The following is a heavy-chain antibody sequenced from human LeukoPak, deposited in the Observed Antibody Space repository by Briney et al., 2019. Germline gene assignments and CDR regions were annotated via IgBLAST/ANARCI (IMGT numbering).Heavy chain of an antibody. CDR3: PHSAGGVEWELLVYCDI. J-gene: IGHJ3*02. V-gene: IGHV3-15*01. CDR1: GVTFCNAW. Sequence: PGGAPRLSCAASGVTFCNAWMSWGRHALEEGGEWGVRIISKTDGVTTDYASPVKGIFPISRDDSKHTLYLQMNSLKTEDTAVYYCPHSAGGVEWELLVYCDIGGQGTMVTVSS. D-gene: IGHD1-26*01. CDR2: IISKTDGVTT.